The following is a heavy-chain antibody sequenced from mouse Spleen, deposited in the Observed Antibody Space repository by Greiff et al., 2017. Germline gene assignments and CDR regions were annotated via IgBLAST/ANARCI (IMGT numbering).Heavy chain of an antibody. Sequence: QVQLQQPGAELVRPGSSVKLSCKASGYTFTSYWMDWVKQRPGQGLEWIGNIYPSDSETHYNQKFKDKATLTVDKSSSTAYMQLSSLTSEDSAVYYCARSYYGHWYFDVWGTGTTVTVSS. V-gene: IGHV1-61*01. D-gene: IGHD2-1*01. CDR3: ARSYYGHWYFDV. J-gene: IGHJ1*03. CDR2: IYPSDSET. CDR1: GYTFTSYW.